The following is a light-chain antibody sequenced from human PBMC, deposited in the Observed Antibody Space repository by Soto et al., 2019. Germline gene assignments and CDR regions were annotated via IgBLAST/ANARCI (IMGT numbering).Light chain of an antibody. V-gene: IGKV1-5*01. J-gene: IGKJ5*01. CDR1: QSISSW. CDR3: QQYNSYSIT. CDR2: DAS. Sequence: DIHITQSPSTLSASVGDRVTITCRASQSISSWLAWYQQKPGKAPKLLIYDASSLESGVPSRFSGSGSGTEFTLTISSLQPDDFATYYCQQYNSYSITFGQGTRLEI.